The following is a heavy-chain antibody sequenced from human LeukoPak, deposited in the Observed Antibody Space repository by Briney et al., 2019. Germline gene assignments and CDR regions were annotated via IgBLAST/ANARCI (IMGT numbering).Heavy chain of an antibody. CDR1: GYTFTGYY. CDR2: INPNSGGT. CDR3: ARDSIPVAGTFDY. J-gene: IGHJ4*02. Sequence: ASVKVSCKASGYTFTGYYMHWVRQAPGQGLEWMGWINPNSGGTNYAQNFQGRVTMTRDTSTSTVYMELSSLRSEDTAVYYCARDSIPVAGTFDYWGQGTLVTVSS. D-gene: IGHD6-19*01. V-gene: IGHV1-2*02.